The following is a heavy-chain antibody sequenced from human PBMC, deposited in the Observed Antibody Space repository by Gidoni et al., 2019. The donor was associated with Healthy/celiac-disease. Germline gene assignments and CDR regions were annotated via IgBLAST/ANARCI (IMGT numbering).Heavy chain of an antibody. V-gene: IGHV2-5*02. CDR1: GFSLSTSGVG. CDR3: AHRLYYYDSSGYGPDAFDI. J-gene: IGHJ3*02. D-gene: IGHD3-22*01. CDR2: IYWDDDK. Sequence: QITLKESGPTLVKPTQTLTLTCTFSGFSLSTSGVGVGWIRQPPGKALEWLALIYWDDDKRYSPSLKSRLTITKDTSKNQVVLTMTNMDPVDTATYYCAHRLYYYDSSGYGPDAFDIWGQGTMVTVSS.